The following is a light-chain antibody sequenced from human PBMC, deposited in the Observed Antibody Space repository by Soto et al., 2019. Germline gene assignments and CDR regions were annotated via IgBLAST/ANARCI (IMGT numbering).Light chain of an antibody. CDR2: GAS. Sequence: EIMMTQSPGTLSVSPGEGATLSCTASQSVNLNLAWYQQKPGQPPRLLLYGASTRATGIPDRFSGSGSWTDFTLTISRLEPEDFAVYYCQQYGNSPMYTFGQGTKLEIK. J-gene: IGKJ2*01. V-gene: IGKV3-20*01. CDR3: QQYGNSPMYT. CDR1: QSVNLN.